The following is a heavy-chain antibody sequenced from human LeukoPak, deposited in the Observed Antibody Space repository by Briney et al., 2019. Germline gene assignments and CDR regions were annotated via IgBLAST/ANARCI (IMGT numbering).Heavy chain of an antibody. D-gene: IGHD3-10*01. Sequence: GGSLRLSCAGSGFTFDDYAMHWVRQAPGKGLEWVSGISCNSGNIGYADSVKGRFIVSRDNAKNSLYLQMNSLRDEDMALYYCAKGRSGYYYGSGPLDYWGQGTLVTVSS. J-gene: IGHJ4*02. CDR3: AKGRSGYYYGSGPLDY. CDR1: GFTFDDYA. V-gene: IGHV3-9*03. CDR2: ISCNSGNI.